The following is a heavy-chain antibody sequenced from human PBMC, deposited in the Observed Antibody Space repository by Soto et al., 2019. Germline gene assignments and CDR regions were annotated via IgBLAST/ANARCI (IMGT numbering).Heavy chain of an antibody. Sequence: EVQLVESGGGLVQPGRSLRLSCAAYGFTFDDYAMHWVRQAPGKGLEWVSGISWNSGSIGYADSVKGRFTISRDNAKSSLYLQMNSLRAEDTALYYCAKGEGSRGYYSLFDYWGQGTLVTVSS. J-gene: IGHJ4*02. D-gene: IGHD3-22*01. CDR3: AKGEGSRGYYSLFDY. V-gene: IGHV3-9*01. CDR1: GFTFDDYA. CDR2: ISWNSGSI.